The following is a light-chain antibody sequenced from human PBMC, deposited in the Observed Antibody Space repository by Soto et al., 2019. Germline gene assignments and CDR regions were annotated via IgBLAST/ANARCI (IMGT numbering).Light chain of an antibody. J-gene: IGKJ1*01. CDR1: QSVISN. CDR3: QNSHVAQWT. Sequence: EIFVTQSPAILSVSPGESVTLSCRASQSVISNLAWYQQKLGQAPRLLIYGASTRASGIPARFSGSVSGTEGFITISSLKPEDGSTYYCQNSHVAQWTFGQGTKVDIK. CDR2: GAS. V-gene: IGKV3-15*01.